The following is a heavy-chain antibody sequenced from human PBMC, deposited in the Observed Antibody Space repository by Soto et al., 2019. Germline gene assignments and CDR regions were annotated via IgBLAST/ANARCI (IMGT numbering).Heavy chain of an antibody. V-gene: IGHV4-31*03. CDR1: GGSISSGGYY. CDR3: ARDESGYGKFDY. J-gene: IGHJ4*02. CDR2: IYYSGST. D-gene: IGHD5-12*01. Sequence: SETLSLTCTVPGGSISSGGYYWSWIRQHPGKGLEWIGYIYYSGSTYYNPSLKSRLTISVDTSKNQISLKLSSVTAADTAVYYCARDESGYGKFDYWGQGTLVTVSS.